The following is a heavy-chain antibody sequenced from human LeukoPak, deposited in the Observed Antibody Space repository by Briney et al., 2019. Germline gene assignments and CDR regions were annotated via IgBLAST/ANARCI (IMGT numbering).Heavy chain of an antibody. CDR3: ARSHVGYDFWSGYYTGYRWFDP. CDR1: GFTFSSYS. CDR2: ISSSSSTI. Sequence: PGGSLRLSCAASGFTFSSYSMNWVRQAPGKGLAWVSYISSSSSTIYYADSVKGRFTISRDNAKNSLYLQMNSLRAEDTAVYYCARSHVGYDFWSGYYTGYRWFDPWGQGTLVTVSS. D-gene: IGHD3-3*01. J-gene: IGHJ5*02. V-gene: IGHV3-48*04.